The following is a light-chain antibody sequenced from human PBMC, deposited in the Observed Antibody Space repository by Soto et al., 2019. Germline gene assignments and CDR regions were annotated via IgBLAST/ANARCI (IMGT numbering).Light chain of an antibody. V-gene: IGKV3-15*01. CDR2: GAS. CDR1: QSVRNN. J-gene: IGKJ3*01. CDR3: QQRSNT. Sequence: EIVMSQSPATLSVSPGERATLSCRASQSVRNNLAWYQQRPGQAPRLLMYGASTRPSGIPARFTGGGSGTDFTLTITSLQSEDFAVYYCQQRSNTFGPGTRVDIK.